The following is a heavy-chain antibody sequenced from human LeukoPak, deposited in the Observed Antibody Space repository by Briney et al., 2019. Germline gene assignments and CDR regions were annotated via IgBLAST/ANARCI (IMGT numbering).Heavy chain of an antibody. D-gene: IGHD4/OR15-4a*01. CDR3: ARAMTMPDY. CDR1: GGSFSVYY. J-gene: IGHJ4*02. Sequence: SETLSLTCAVYGGSFSVYYWSWIRQPPGKGLEWIGEINHSGSTNYNPSLKSRVTISVDTSKNQFSLKLSSVTAADTAVYYCARAMTMPDYWGQGTLVTVSS. V-gene: IGHV4-34*01. CDR2: INHSGST.